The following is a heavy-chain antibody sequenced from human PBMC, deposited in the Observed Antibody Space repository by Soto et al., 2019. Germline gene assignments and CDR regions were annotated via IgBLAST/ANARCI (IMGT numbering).Heavy chain of an antibody. CDR2: ISGGGDAT. Sequence: EVQLLESGGDSVQPGGSVRLSCAGSGFTFINYAMNWVRQAPGKGLEWVSTISGGGDATFFADSVRGRFTFSRDNSKNTVTLQMHSLGVDDTDVYYCARKVVGSTSRPDYWYFDLWGRGTLVTVSS. CDR3: ARKVVGSTSRPDYWYFDL. V-gene: IGHV3-23*01. CDR1: GFTFINYA. J-gene: IGHJ2*01. D-gene: IGHD2-21*01.